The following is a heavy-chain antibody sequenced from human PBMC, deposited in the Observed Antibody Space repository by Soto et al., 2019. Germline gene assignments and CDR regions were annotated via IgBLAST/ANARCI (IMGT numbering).Heavy chain of an antibody. CDR1: GFTFSSYA. D-gene: IGHD4-17*01. V-gene: IGHV3-23*01. CDR2: ISGSGGST. Sequence: PGGPLRLSCAASGFTFSSYAMSWVRQAPGKGLEWVSAISGSGGSTYYADSVKGRFTISRDNSKNTLYLQMNSLRAEDTAVYYCAKDLGPHDYGLIYYFGYWGQGTLVTVSS. J-gene: IGHJ4*02. CDR3: AKDLGPHDYGLIYYFGY.